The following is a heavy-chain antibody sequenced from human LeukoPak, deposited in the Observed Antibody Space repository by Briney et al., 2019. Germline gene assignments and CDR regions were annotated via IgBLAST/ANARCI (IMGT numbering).Heavy chain of an antibody. CDR2: IYYSGST. J-gene: IGHJ4*02. CDR3: ARNRHGYFDY. CDR1: GGSISSGGYY. D-gene: IGHD1-14*01. V-gene: IGHV4-31*03. Sequence: SETLSLTCTVSGGSISSGGYYWSWIRQHPGKGLEWIGYIYYSGSTYYNPSLKSRVTISVGTSKNQFSLKLSSVTAADTAVYYCARNRHGYFDYWGQGTLVTVSS.